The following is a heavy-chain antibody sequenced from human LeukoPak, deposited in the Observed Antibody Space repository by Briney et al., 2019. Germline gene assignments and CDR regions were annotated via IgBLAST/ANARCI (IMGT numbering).Heavy chain of an antibody. D-gene: IGHD6-13*01. CDR2: ISANNGNT. CDR1: GYTFTSYG. J-gene: IGHJ4*02. Sequence: ASVKASCKASGYTFTSYGISWVRQAPGQGFEWMGWISANNGNTNYAQKLQGRVTMTTDTSTSTAYMELRSLRSDDTAVYYCARVLAAAGTNYFDYWGQGTLVTVSS. V-gene: IGHV1-18*01. CDR3: ARVLAAAGTNYFDY.